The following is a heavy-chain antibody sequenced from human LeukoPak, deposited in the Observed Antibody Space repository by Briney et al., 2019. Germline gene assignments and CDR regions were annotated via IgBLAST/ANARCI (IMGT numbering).Heavy chain of an antibody. J-gene: IGHJ4*02. CDR3: ARDPEDYFDY. CDR1: GFTFSSYS. CDR2: ISSSSSYI. D-gene: IGHD1-14*01. Sequence: GGSLRLSCAASGFTFSSYSMNWVRQAPGKGLEWVSSISSSSSYIYYADSAKGRFTISRDHAKNSLYLQMNSLRAEDTAVYYCARDPEDYFDYWGQGTLVTVSS. V-gene: IGHV3-21*01.